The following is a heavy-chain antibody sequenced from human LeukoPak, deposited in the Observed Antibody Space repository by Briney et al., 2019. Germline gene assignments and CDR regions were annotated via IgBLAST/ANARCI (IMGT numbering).Heavy chain of an antibody. CDR3: ARDTRPYYDYVWGSYLGDAFDI. CDR2: INHSGST. D-gene: IGHD3-16*01. J-gene: IGHJ3*02. V-gene: IGHV4-39*07. Sequence: SETLSLTCTVSGGSISSSSYYWGWIRQPPGKGLEWIGEINHSGSTNYNPSLKSRVTISVDTSKNQFSLTLTSVTAADTAVYYCARDTRPYYDYVWGSYLGDAFDIWGQGTMVTVSS. CDR1: GGSISSSSYY.